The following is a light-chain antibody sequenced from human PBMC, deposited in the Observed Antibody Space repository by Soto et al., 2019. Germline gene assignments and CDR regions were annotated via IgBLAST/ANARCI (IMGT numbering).Light chain of an antibody. Sequence: QSALTQPASVSGSPGQSITISCTGTSSDVGGYNFVSWYQQHPGKAPKLMIYEVSKRPSGVPDRFSGSKSGNTASLTVSGLQAEDEGDYYCSSYAGSNYPYVFGTGTKVTVL. CDR1: SSDVGGYNF. CDR2: EVS. CDR3: SSYAGSNYPYV. J-gene: IGLJ1*01. V-gene: IGLV2-8*01.